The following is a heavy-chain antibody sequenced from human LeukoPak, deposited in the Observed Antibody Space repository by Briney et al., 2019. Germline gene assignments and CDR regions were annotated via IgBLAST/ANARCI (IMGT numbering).Heavy chain of an antibody. CDR1: GGSISSYY. Sequence: SETLSLTCTVSGGSISSYYWSWIRQPPGKGLEWIGYIYYSGSTNYNPSLKSRVTISVDTSKNQFSLKLSSVTAADTAVYYCARIQTLRYYFDYWGQGILVTVSS. D-gene: IGHD5/OR15-5a*01. J-gene: IGHJ4*02. CDR3: ARIQTLRYYFDY. CDR2: IYYSGST. V-gene: IGHV4-59*01.